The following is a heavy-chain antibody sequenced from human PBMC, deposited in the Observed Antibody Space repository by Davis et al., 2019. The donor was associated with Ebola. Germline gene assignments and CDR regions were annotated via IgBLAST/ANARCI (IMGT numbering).Heavy chain of an antibody. CDR2: ISSNGGST. J-gene: IGHJ4*02. CDR3: ARDRLEHYYFDY. CDR1: GFTFSSYA. D-gene: IGHD1-1*01. V-gene: IGHV3-64*01. Sequence: GESLKISCAASGFTFSSYAMHWVRQAPGKGLEYVSAISSNGGSTYYANSVKGRFTISRDNSKNTLYLQMNSLRAEDTAVYYCARDRLEHYYFDYWGQGTLVTVSS.